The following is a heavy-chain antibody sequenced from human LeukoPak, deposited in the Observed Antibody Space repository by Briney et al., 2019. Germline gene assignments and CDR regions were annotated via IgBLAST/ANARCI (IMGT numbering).Heavy chain of an antibody. D-gene: IGHD2-15*01. CDR2: ISSSSSYI. CDR3: ARDLVGGPIDY. J-gene: IGHJ4*02. V-gene: IGHV3-21*01. CDR1: GFTFSSYS. Sequence: PGGSLRLSCAASGFTFSSYSMNWVRQAPGKGLEWVSSISSSSSYIYYTDSVKGRFTISRDNAKNSLYLQMSSLRAEDTAVYYCARDLVGGPIDYWGQGTLVTVSS.